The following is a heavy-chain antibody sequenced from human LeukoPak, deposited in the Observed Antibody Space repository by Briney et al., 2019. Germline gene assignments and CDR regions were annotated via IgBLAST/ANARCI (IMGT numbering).Heavy chain of an antibody. V-gene: IGHV1-8*01. CDR1: GYTFTSYD. D-gene: IGHD3-10*01. J-gene: IGHJ6*02. Sequence: ASVKVSCKASGYTFTSYDINWVRQATGQGLEWMGWMNPNSGNTGYAQKFQGRVTMTRNTSISTAYMELSSLRSEDTAVYYCARDRKRGSGTIRGYYYYGMDVWGQGTTVTVSS. CDR2: MNPNSGNT. CDR3: ARDRKRGSGTIRGYYYYGMDV.